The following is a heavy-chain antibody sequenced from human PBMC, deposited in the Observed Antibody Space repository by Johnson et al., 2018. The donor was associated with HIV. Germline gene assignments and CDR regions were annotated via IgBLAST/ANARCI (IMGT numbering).Heavy chain of an antibody. Sequence: QVRLVESGGGVVQPGRSLRLSCAASGFTFSSYAMHWVRQAPGKGLEWVAVISYDGSNKYYADSVKGRFTISRDNSKNTLYLQMNSLRAEDTAVYYCARDEPYNLNAFDIWGQGTMVTVSS. CDR1: GFTFSSYA. CDR3: ARDEPYNLNAFDI. J-gene: IGHJ3*02. V-gene: IGHV3-30-3*01. D-gene: IGHD5-24*01. CDR2: ISYDGSNK.